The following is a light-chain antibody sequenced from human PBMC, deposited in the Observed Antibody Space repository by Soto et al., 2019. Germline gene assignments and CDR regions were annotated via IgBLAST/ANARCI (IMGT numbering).Light chain of an antibody. CDR3: QQFSSYPLT. V-gene: IGKV3-15*01. J-gene: IGKJ4*01. CDR2: GTS. Sequence: EIVMTQSAATLSVSPGERVTLSCRASQSVSSSLAWYQQKPGQAPRLLIYGTSARATGIPVRFSGSGSGAEFTLTISRLEPEDFAVYYCQQFSSYPLTFGGGTKWIS. CDR1: QSVSSS.